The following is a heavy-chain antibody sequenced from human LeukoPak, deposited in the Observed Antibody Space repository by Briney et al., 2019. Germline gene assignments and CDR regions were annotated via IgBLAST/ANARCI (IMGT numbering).Heavy chain of an antibody. CDR2: IWYDGSNK. V-gene: IGHV3-33*01. Sequence: PGGSLRLSCAASGFTFSSYGMRWVRQAPGKGLEWVAVIWYDGSNKYYADSVKGRFTISRDNSKNTLYLQMNSLRAEDTAVYYCASGLVDAFDIWGQGTMVTVSS. CDR1: GFTFSSYG. J-gene: IGHJ3*02. CDR3: ASGLVDAFDI.